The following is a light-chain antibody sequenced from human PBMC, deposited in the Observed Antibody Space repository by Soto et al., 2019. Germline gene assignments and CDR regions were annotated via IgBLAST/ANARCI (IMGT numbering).Light chain of an antibody. CDR1: SSDVGGYNY. CDR2: DVS. Sequence: QSVLTQPASVSGSPGQSITISCTGTSSDVGGYNYVSWYQQHPGKAPKLMIYDVSNRPSGVSNRFSGPKSGNTASLTISGLQAEDEANYYCSSYTSSSTRYFLGTGTKVTVL. CDR3: SSYTSSSTRYF. J-gene: IGLJ1*01. V-gene: IGLV2-14*01.